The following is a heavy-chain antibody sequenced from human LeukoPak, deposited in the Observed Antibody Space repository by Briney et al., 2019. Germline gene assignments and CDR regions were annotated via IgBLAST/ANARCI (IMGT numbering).Heavy chain of an antibody. D-gene: IGHD5/OR15-5a*01. CDR1: GFTFSSFG. J-gene: IGHJ4*02. CDR3: AKGTSTMANRPADN. Sequence: GGSLRLSCAASGFTFSSFGMSWVRQVPGKGLEWVSGISNSADRTYYADHVRGRFTISRDNSKNTVVLQMNSLTVEDSAVYYCAKGTSTMANRPADNWGQGTLVAVSS. V-gene: IGHV3-23*01. CDR2: ISNSADRT.